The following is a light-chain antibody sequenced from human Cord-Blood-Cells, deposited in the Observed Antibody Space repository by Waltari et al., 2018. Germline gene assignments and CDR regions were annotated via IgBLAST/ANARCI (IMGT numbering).Light chain of an antibody. CDR2: RNN. CDR3: AAWDDSLSGPV. Sequence: QSVLTQPPSASGTPGQRVTISCSGSSSNIGSNYVYWYQQLPGTAPKLLLYRNNPRPSGVPDRFSGSKSVTSASLAISGLRSEDEADYYCAAWDDSLSGPVFGGGTKLTVL. J-gene: IGLJ2*01. CDR1: SSNIGSNY. V-gene: IGLV1-47*01.